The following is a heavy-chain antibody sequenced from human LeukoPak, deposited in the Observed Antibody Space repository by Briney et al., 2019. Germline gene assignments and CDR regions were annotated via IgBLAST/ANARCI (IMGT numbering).Heavy chain of an antibody. CDR3: AIHSSSWYFDY. J-gene: IGHJ4*02. D-gene: IGHD6-13*01. CDR2: INHSGST. Sequence: SETLSLTCAVYGGSFSGYYWSWIRQPPGKGLEWIGEINHSGSTNYNPSLKSRVTISVDTSKNQFSLKLSSVTAADTAVYYCAIHSSSWYFDYWGQGTLVTVSS. CDR1: GGSFSGYY. V-gene: IGHV4-34*01.